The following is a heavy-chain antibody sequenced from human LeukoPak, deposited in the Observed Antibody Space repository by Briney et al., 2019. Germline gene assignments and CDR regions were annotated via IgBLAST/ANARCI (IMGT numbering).Heavy chain of an antibody. CDR2: INHSGST. Sequence: SETLSLTCAVYGGSFSGYYWSWIRQPPGKGLEWIGEINHSGSTNYNPSLKSRVTISVDTSKNQFSLKLSSVTAADTAVYYCARTSAYSSSWYPWGQGTLVTVSS. CDR1: GGSFSGYY. J-gene: IGHJ5*02. CDR3: ARTSAYSSSWYP. V-gene: IGHV4-34*01. D-gene: IGHD6-13*01.